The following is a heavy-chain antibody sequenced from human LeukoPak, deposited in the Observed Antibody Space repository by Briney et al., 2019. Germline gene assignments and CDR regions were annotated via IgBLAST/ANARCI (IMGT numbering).Heavy chain of an antibody. CDR1: GYTFTGYY. CDR2: INPNSGGT. J-gene: IGHJ5*02. D-gene: IGHD2-2*01. CDR3: ARDRPIYCSSTRCYGNVWFDP. Sequence: ASVKVSCKASGYTFTGYYMHWVRQAPGQGLEWMGWINPNSGGTNYAQKFQGRVTMTRDTSISTAYMELSRLRSNDTAVYYCARDRPIYCSSTRCYGNVWFDPWGQGTLVTVSS. V-gene: IGHV1-2*02.